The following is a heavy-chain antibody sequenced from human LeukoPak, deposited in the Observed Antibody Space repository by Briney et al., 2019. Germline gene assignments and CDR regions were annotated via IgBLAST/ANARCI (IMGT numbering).Heavy chain of an antibody. CDR1: GFPFSSYW. CDR3: ARTYYDTTGPPGY. CDR2: IKQDGSKK. Sequence: GGSLRLSCVASGFPFSSYWMTWVRQAPGKGLEWVANIKQDGSKKSYVDSVKGRFTISRDNAKDTLYLRMNSLRVEDTAVYYCARTYYDTTGPPGYWGQGTLVTVSS. J-gene: IGHJ4*02. D-gene: IGHD3-22*01. V-gene: IGHV3-7*01.